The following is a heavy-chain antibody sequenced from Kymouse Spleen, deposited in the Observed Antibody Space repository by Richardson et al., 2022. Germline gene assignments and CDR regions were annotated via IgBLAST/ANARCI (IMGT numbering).Heavy chain of an antibody. V-gene: IGHV3-9*01. CDR3: AKDGQQLNYYGMDV. Sequence: EVQLVESGGGLVQPGRSLRLSCAASGFTFDDYAMHWVRQAPGKGLEWVSGISWNSGSIGYADSVKGRFTISRDNAKNSLYLQMNSLRAEDTALYYCAKDGQQLNYYGMDVWGQGTTVTVSS. CDR1: GFTFDDYA. CDR2: ISWNSGSI. D-gene: IGHD6-13*01. J-gene: IGHJ6*02.